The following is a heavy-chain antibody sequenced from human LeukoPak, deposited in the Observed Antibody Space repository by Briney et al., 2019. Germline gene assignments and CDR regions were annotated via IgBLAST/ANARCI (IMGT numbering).Heavy chain of an antibody. J-gene: IGHJ4*02. CDR2: ISSSGSTI. CDR1: GFTFSDYY. V-gene: IGHV3-11*04. CDR3: ARPPGSSGYYYPFDY. D-gene: IGHD3-22*01. Sequence: RGSLRLSCAASGFTFSDYYMSWIRQAPGKGLEWVSYISSSGSTIYYADSVKGRFTISRDNAKNSLYLQMNSLRAEDTAVYYCARPPGSSGYYYPFDYWGQGTLVTLSS.